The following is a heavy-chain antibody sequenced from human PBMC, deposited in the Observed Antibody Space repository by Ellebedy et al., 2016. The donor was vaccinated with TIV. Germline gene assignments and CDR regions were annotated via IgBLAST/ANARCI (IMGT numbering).Heavy chain of an antibody. Sequence: GESLKIPCAASGFTFSGYWMHWVRQVPGKGLVWVSRINSDGSATNYADSVKGRFTISRDNAKNTLYLQMNSLRVEDTAVYYCARDFLGYWGQGTLVTVSS. J-gene: IGHJ4*02. V-gene: IGHV3-74*01. CDR1: GFTFSGYW. D-gene: IGHD3-3*01. CDR3: ARDFLGY. CDR2: INSDGSAT.